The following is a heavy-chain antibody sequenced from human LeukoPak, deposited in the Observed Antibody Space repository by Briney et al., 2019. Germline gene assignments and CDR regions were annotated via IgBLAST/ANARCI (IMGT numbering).Heavy chain of an antibody. D-gene: IGHD3-3*01. CDR1: GGSFSGYY. V-gene: IGHV4-34*01. J-gene: IGHJ4*02. Sequence: PSETLSLTCAVYGGSFSGYYWSWIRQPPGKGLEWIGEINHSGSTNYNPSLKSRVTISVDTSKNQFSLKLSSVTAADTAVYYCARDPFWSSYTFDYWGQGTLVTVSS. CDR2: INHSGST. CDR3: ARDPFWSSYTFDY.